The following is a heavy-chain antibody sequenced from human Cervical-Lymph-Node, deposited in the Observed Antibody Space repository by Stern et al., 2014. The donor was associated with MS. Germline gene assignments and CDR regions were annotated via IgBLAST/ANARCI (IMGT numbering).Heavy chain of an antibody. Sequence: VQLVESGAEVKKPGASVKVSCKASGYTFTSYAMHWVRQAPGPRLEWMGWINAGNGNTKYSQKFQGRVTITRDTSASTAYMELSSLRSEDTAVYYCARDLAHHILTGYYGRDWYFDLWGRGTLVTVSS. V-gene: IGHV1-3*01. CDR2: INAGNGNT. CDR1: GYTFTSYA. D-gene: IGHD3-9*01. CDR3: ARDLAHHILTGYYGRDWYFDL. J-gene: IGHJ2*01.